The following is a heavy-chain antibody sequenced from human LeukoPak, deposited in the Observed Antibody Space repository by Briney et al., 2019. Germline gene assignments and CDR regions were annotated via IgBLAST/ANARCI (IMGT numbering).Heavy chain of an antibody. Sequence: GGSLRLSCAASGFTFSSYAMSWVRQAPGKGLEWVSAISGSGGSTYYADSVKGRFTISRDSSKNTLYLQMNSLRAEDTAVYYCAKGEADDYGDPGFDYWGQGTLVTVSS. V-gene: IGHV3-23*01. CDR2: ISGSGGST. CDR1: GFTFSSYA. J-gene: IGHJ4*02. CDR3: AKGEADDYGDPGFDY. D-gene: IGHD4-17*01.